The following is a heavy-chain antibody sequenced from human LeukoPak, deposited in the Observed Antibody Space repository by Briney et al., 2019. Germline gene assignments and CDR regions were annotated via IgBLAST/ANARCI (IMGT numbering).Heavy chain of an antibody. J-gene: IGHJ6*03. CDR3: ARGDFCSKSNCYLRPMDV. CDR1: GGSISDYY. Sequence: SETLSLTCTVSGGSISDYYWNWIRQPPGKGLEWIGYIYYSGSTTYNPSLKSRVTMLVDTAKNQFSLKLRSVTAADTAVYFCARGDFCSKSNCYLRPMDVWGKGTTVTVSS. V-gene: IGHV4-59*01. CDR2: IYYSGST. D-gene: IGHD3-3*01.